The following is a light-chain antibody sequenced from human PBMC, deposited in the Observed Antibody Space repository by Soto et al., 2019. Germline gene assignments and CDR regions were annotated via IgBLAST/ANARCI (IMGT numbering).Light chain of an antibody. CDR3: QHYVTSRTT. Sequence: EIVLTQSPGTLSLSPGERATLSCGASQSVTSNFLAWYQQKPGQAPRLLIFGASIRVTGIPDRFIGSGSGTDFTLTIIRLEPDDFAVYYCQHYVTSRTTFGQGTKVEVK. J-gene: IGKJ1*01. CDR1: QSVTSNF. V-gene: IGKV3-20*01. CDR2: GAS.